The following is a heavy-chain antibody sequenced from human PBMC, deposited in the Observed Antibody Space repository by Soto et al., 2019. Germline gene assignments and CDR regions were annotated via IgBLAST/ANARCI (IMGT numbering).Heavy chain of an antibody. CDR2: INPSGGST. J-gene: IGHJ6*02. Sequence: ASVKVSCKASGYTFTSYYMHWVRQAPGQGLEWMGIINPSGGSTSYAQKLQGRVTMTTDTSTSTAYMELRSLRSDDTAVYYCARDIPGCCSSTSCRRGNYYYYGMDVWGQGTTVTVSS. CDR3: ARDIPGCCSSTSCRRGNYYYYGMDV. CDR1: GYTFTSYY. D-gene: IGHD2-2*01. V-gene: IGHV1-46*01.